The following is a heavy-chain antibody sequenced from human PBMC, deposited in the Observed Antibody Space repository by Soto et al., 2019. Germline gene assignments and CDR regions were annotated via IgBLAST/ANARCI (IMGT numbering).Heavy chain of an antibody. V-gene: IGHV5-51*01. Sequence: GESLKISCKGSGYSFTSYWIGWVRQMPGKGLEWMGIIYPGDSDTRYSPSFQGQVTISADKSISTAYLQWSSLKASDTAMYYCARLKDNDFWSGYLVSHYMDVWGKGTTVTVSS. J-gene: IGHJ6*03. CDR2: IYPGDSDT. CDR3: ARLKDNDFWSGYLVSHYMDV. CDR1: GYSFTSYW. D-gene: IGHD3-3*01.